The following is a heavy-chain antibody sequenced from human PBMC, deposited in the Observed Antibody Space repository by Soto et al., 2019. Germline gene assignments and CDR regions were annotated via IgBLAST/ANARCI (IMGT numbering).Heavy chain of an antibody. CDR2: ISSSSSTI. D-gene: IGHD3-9*01. J-gene: IGHJ4*02. CDR3: ARNYDILTGYHNFYY. V-gene: IGHV3-48*01. CDR1: GFTFSSYS. Sequence: EVQLVESGGGLVQPGGSLRLSCAASGFTFSSYSMNWVRQAPGKGLEWVSYISSSSSTIYYADSVKGRFTISRDNAKNSLYLQMNSLRAEDTAVYYCARNYDILTGYHNFYYWGQGTLVTVSS.